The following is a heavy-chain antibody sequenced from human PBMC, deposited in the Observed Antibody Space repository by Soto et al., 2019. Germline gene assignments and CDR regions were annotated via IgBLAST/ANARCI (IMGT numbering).Heavy chain of an antibody. Sequence: GESLKISCAASGFTFSSYGMHWVRQAPGKGLEWVAVISYDGSNKYYADSVKGRFTISRDNSKNTLYLQMNSLRAEDTAVYYCAKDALSQSSSSIYYYYYYMDVWGKGTTVTVSS. D-gene: IGHD6-6*01. CDR1: GFTFSSYG. CDR3: AKDALSQSSSSIYYYYYYMDV. CDR2: ISYDGSNK. V-gene: IGHV3-30*18. J-gene: IGHJ6*03.